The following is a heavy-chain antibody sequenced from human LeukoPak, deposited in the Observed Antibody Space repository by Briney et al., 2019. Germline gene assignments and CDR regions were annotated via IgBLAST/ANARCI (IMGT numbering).Heavy chain of an antibody. CDR3: ARDRGRRYDYVWGSPLGY. V-gene: IGHV3-33*01. CDR1: GFTFSSYG. CDR2: TWYDGSNK. D-gene: IGHD3-16*01. Sequence: GRSLRPSCAASGFTFSSYGMHWVRQAPGKGLEWVAVTWYDGSNKYYADSVKGRFTISRDNSKNTLYLQMNSLRAEDTAVYYCARDRGRRYDYVWGSPLGYWGQGTLVTVSS. J-gene: IGHJ4*02.